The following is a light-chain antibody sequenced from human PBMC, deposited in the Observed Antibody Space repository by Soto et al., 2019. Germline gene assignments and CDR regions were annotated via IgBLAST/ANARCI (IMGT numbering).Light chain of an antibody. CDR2: DAS. Sequence: ECVLTQSKATLSFSPGERATVSCRASQSVSSYLAWYQQKPGQAPRLLIYDASNRATGIPARFSGSGSGTDFTLTISSLEPEDFAVYYCQQRSNLPPTFGGGTKVDIK. V-gene: IGKV3-11*01. J-gene: IGKJ4*01. CDR3: QQRSNLPPT. CDR1: QSVSSY.